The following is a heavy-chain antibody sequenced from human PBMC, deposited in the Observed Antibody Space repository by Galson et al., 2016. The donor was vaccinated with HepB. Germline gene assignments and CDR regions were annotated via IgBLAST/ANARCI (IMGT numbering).Heavy chain of an antibody. V-gene: IGHV3-30-3*01. J-gene: IGHJ4*02. CDR3: AKDGGYTYALGY. CDR1: GFTFSTSA. D-gene: IGHD5-18*01. Sequence: SLRLSCAASGFTFSTSAVYWVRQAPGKGLEWVAVISSDGSNQFYADSVTGRFTISRDNSKDTLYLQMNSLRAEDTAVYYCAKDGGYTYALGYWGRGTLVTVSP. CDR2: ISSDGSNQ.